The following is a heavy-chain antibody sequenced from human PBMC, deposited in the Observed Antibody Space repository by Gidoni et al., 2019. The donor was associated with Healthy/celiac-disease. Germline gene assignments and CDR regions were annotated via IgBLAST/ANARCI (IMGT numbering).Heavy chain of an antibody. J-gene: IGHJ3*02. D-gene: IGHD2-2*01. CDR1: AFSISSGYY. CDR3: ARDGSSSLYAFDI. V-gene: IGHV4-38-2*02. Sequence: HVQLQESGPGLVKPSETLSLTCTVSAFSISSGYYWGWIRQPPGKGLEWIGSIYHSGSTYYNPSLKSRVTISVDTSKNQFSLKLSSVTAADTAVYYCARDGSSSLYAFDIWGQGTMVTVSS. CDR2: IYHSGST.